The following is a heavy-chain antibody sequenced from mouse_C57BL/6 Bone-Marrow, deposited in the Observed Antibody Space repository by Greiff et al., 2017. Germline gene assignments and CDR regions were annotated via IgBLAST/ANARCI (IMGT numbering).Heavy chain of an antibody. Sequence: QVQLQQPGAELVKPGASVKLSCKASGYTFTSYWMQWVQQRPGQGLEWIGELDPSASYTNYNQKFKGNATFTVDTSSRTAYMQLSSLTSEDSAVYYCARFYGSSYLYYFDYWGQGTTLTVSS. CDR3: ARFYGSSYLYYFDY. V-gene: IGHV1-50*01. CDR1: GYTFTSYW. J-gene: IGHJ2*01. D-gene: IGHD1-1*01. CDR2: LDPSASYT.